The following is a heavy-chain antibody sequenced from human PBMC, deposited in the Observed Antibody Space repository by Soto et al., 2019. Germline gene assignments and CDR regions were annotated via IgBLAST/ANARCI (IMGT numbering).Heavy chain of an antibody. V-gene: IGHV3-23*01. D-gene: IGHD3-16*02. Sequence: EVQLLESGGGLVQPGGSLRLSCAASGFAFSSYAMCWVRQDPGKGLEWVSSISGSTSGTYYADAVKGRFTIARDNSNNTLYLQMNSQRAEDTAVYYCAKDLRFIDRFDYWGQVTLVTVSS. CDR1: GFAFSSYA. CDR3: AKDLRFIDRFDY. CDR2: ISGSTSGT. J-gene: IGHJ4*02.